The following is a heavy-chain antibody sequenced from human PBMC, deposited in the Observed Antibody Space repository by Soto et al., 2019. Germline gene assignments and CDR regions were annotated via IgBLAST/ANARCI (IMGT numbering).Heavy chain of an antibody. CDR2: IYPGDSDT. D-gene: IGHD2-15*01. V-gene: IGHV5-51*01. J-gene: IGHJ5*02. CDR3: ARVXGYCSGGSCEALAGFDP. CDR1: GYSFTIYW. Sequence: PGESLKISCKGSGYSFTIYWIGWVRQMPGKGLEWMGIIYPGDSDTRYSPSFQGQVTISADKSISTAYLQWSSLKASDTAMYYCARVXGYCSGGSCEALAGFDPWGQGTLVTVSS.